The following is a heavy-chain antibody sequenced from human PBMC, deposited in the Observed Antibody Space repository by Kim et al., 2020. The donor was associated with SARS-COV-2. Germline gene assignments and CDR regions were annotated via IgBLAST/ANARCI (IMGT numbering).Heavy chain of an antibody. J-gene: IGHJ5*02. V-gene: IGHV4-59*13. CDR2: IYYSGST. CDR1: GGSISSYY. CDR3: ASEIKTAAGVMFDP. Sequence: SETLSLTCTVPGGSISSYYWSWIRQPPGKGLEWIGYIYYSGSTNYNPSLKSRVTISVDTSKNQFSLKLSSVTAADTAVYYCASEIKTAAGVMFDPWGQGTLVTVSS. D-gene: IGHD6-13*01.